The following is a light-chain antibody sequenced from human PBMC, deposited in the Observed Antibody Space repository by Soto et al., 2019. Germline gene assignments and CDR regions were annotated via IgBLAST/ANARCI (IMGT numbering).Light chain of an antibody. CDR2: KAS. Sequence: DIQMTQSPSTLSGSVGDRVTITCRASQTISSWLAWYQQKPGKAPKLLISKASNLESGVPSRFSGSGSGTEFTLTISSLQPDDFATYYCQQYNSYRAFGPGTKLDIK. CDR1: QTISSW. CDR3: QQYNSYRA. V-gene: IGKV1-5*03. J-gene: IGKJ1*01.